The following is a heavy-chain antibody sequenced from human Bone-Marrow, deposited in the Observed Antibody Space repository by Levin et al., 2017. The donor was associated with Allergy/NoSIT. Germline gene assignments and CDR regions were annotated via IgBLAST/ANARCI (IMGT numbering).Heavy chain of an antibody. CDR2: INRDGSST. Sequence: GGSLRLSCSASGFNFSSYWMHWVRQAPGKGLVWVSRINRDGSSTSYADSVKGRFTISRDNAKNTLYLQMNSLRAEDTSVYYCARDRVTANWYFDLWSRGTLVTVSS. V-gene: IGHV3-74*01. D-gene: IGHD2-21*02. J-gene: IGHJ2*01. CDR3: ARDRVTANWYFDL. CDR1: GFNFSSYW.